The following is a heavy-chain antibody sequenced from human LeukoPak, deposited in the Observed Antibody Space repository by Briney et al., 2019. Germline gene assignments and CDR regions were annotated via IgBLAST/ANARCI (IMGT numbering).Heavy chain of an antibody. CDR2: INHSGST. D-gene: IGHD6-13*01. Sequence: SETLSLTCTVSGGSISSYYWSWIRQPPGKGLEWIGEINHSGSTNYNPSLKSRVTISVDTSKNQFSLKLSSVTAADTAVYYCSSGWYLIWGQGTLVTVSS. V-gene: IGHV4-34*01. CDR3: SSGWYLI. J-gene: IGHJ4*02. CDR1: GGSISSYY.